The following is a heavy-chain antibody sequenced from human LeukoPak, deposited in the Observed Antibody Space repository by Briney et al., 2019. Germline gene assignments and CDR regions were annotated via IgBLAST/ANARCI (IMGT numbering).Heavy chain of an antibody. D-gene: IGHD2-21*02. V-gene: IGHV1-2*02. Sequence: GASVKVSCKASGYTFTGYYMHWVRQAPGQGLEWMGWINPNSGGTNYAQKFQGRVTMTRDTSISTAYMELSRLRSDDTAVYYCARGYCGGDCYSFFDYWGQGTLVTVSS. CDR2: INPNSGGT. CDR1: GYTFTGYY. CDR3: ARGYCGGDCYSFFDY. J-gene: IGHJ4*02.